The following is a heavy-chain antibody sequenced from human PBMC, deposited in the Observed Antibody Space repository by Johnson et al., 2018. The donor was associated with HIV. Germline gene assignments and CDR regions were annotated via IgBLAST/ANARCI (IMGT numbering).Heavy chain of an antibody. Sequence: VQLVESGRVVVQPGGSLRLSCAASGFTFDDYTMHWVRQAPRKGLEWVSLISWDGGSTYYGDSLKGRFTISRDNSKDSLSLQMNSLRSEDTALYYCAKGGLGHTDAFDIWGQGTMVTVSS. CDR1: GFTFDDYT. CDR2: ISWDGGST. D-gene: IGHD6-19*01. J-gene: IGHJ3*02. CDR3: AKGGLGHTDAFDI. V-gene: IGHV3-43*01.